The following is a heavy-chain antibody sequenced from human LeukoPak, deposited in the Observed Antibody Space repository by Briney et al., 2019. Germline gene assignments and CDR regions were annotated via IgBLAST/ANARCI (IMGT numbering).Heavy chain of an antibody. CDR2: ISGGGAVP. V-gene: IGHV3-23*01. CDR1: GFDFSEYA. D-gene: IGHD6-13*01. J-gene: IGHJ4*02. CDR3: ARDPGGYSSSWYYFDY. Sequence: GGSLRLSCAVSGFDFSEYAMSWVRQAPGKGLEWVSEISGGGAVPFYADSVKGRFSISRDNSKNTVYLQMNSLRVEDTAVYYCARDPGGYSSSWYYFDYWGQGTLVTVSS.